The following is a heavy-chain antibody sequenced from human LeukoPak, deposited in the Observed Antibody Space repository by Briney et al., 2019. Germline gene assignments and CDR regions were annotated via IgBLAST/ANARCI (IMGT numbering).Heavy chain of an antibody. D-gene: IGHD3-22*01. CDR3: ARSPLERSGYYFPYFDY. J-gene: IGHJ4*02. Sequence: PGGSLRLSCAASGFTFSSYAMHWVRQAPGKGLEWVAVISYDGSNKYYADSVKGRFTISRDNSKNTLYLQMNSLRAEDTAVYYCARSPLERSGYYFPYFDYWGQGTLVTVSS. V-gene: IGHV3-30*04. CDR2: ISYDGSNK. CDR1: GFTFSSYA.